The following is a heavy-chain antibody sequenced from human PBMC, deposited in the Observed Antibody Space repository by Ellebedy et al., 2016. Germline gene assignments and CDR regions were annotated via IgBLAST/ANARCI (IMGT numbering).Heavy chain of an antibody. CDR3: ARDLQAAGNDY. D-gene: IGHD6-13*01. CDR1: GFTFSIYA. V-gene: IGHV3-23*01. CDR2: ISGSGGST. Sequence: GGSLRLXCAASGFTFSIYAMGWVRQAPGKGLEWVSAISGSGGSTYYADSVKGRFTISRDNSKNTLYLQMNSLRAEDTAVYYCARDLQAAGNDYWGQGTLVTVSS. J-gene: IGHJ4*02.